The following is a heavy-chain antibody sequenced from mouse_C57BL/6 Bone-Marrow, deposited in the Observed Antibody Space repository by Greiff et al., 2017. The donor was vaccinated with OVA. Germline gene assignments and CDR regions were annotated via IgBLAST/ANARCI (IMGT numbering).Heavy chain of an antibody. V-gene: IGHV10-1*01. D-gene: IGHD2-2*01. Sequence: EVKLMESGGGLVQPKGSLKLSCAASGFSFNTYAMNWVRQAPGKGLEWVARIRSKSNNFASSYADSVQDRFTISRDDSESMLYLQMNNLKTEDTAMYYYVGPGYNDAMDYWGQGTSVTVSS. J-gene: IGHJ4*01. CDR3: VGPGYNDAMDY. CDR2: IRSKSNNFAS. CDR1: GFSFNTYA.